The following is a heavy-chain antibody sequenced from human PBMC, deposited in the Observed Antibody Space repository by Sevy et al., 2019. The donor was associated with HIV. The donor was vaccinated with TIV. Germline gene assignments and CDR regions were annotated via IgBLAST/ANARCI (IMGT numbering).Heavy chain of an antibody. CDR2: LHSGGST. D-gene: IGHD4-17*01. CDR3: AREPPNDYGDYGPHFDS. V-gene: IGHV3-53*01. CDR1: GITVSSNY. Sequence: GGSLRLSCAASGITVSSNYMSWVRQAPGKGLEWVSVLHSGGSTYYADSVKGRFTISRDNSKNTLHLQMNSLRAEDTAVYYCAREPPNDYGDYGPHFDSWGQGTLVTVSS. J-gene: IGHJ4*02.